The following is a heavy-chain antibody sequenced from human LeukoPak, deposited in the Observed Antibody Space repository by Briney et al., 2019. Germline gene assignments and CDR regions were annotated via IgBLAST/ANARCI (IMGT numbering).Heavy chain of an antibody. Sequence: SETLSLTCTVSGGSITSYYWSWIRQPPGKGLEWIGYIYYSGSTNYNPSLKSRVTISVDTSKNQFSLKLSSVTAADTAVYYCARFEYYYGMDVWGQGTTVTVSS. J-gene: IGHJ6*02. CDR3: ARFEYYYGMDV. V-gene: IGHV4-59*08. CDR2: IYYSGST. D-gene: IGHD3-9*01. CDR1: GGSITSYY.